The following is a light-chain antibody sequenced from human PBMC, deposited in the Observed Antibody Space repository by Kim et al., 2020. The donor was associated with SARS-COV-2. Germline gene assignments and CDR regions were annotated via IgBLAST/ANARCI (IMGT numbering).Light chain of an antibody. CDR3: QAWDTSSFVV. Sequence: SYELTQPPSVSVSAGQTASITCSGDKLGDKYACWYQQKPGQSPVVVMYQDSKRPSGIPDRFSGSNSGNTATLTISGTQAMDEADYYCQAWDTSSFVVFSG. CDR1: KLGDKY. CDR2: QDS. J-gene: IGLJ2*01. V-gene: IGLV3-1*01.